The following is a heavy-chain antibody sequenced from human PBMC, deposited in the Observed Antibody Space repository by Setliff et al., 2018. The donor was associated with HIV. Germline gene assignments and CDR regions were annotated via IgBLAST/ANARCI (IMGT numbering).Heavy chain of an antibody. J-gene: IGHJ3*02. CDR3: ARERADSLWSGYHDAFDI. Sequence: SETLSLTCTVSYGSISGHYWTWIRQPPGKGLEWIGYIHHSGGTQYNPSLMSRLTMSVDSSKNQFSLSLSSVTAADTALYYCARERADSLWSGYHDAFDIWGQGTMVTVSS. CDR1: YGSISGHY. V-gene: IGHV4-59*11. CDR2: IHHSGGT. D-gene: IGHD3-3*01.